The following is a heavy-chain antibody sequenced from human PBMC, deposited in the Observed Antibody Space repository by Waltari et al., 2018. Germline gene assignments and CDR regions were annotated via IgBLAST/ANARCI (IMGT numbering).Heavy chain of an antibody. Sequence: QVQLQESGPGLVKPSQTLSLTCTVSGGSISSGGYYWSWIRQHPGKGLEWIGYIYYSGSTYYNRSRKSRVTISVDTSKNQFSLKLSSVTAADTAVYYCARMMTTVTTVAFDYWGQGTLVTVSS. CDR3: ARMMTTVTTVAFDY. V-gene: IGHV4-31*03. CDR2: IYYSGST. J-gene: IGHJ4*02. D-gene: IGHD4-17*01. CDR1: GGSISSGGYY.